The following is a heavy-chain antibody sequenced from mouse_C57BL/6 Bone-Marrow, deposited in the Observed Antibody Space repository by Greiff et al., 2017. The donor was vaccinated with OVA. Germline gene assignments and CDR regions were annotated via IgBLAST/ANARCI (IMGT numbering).Heavy chain of an antibody. CDR1: GYTFTDYE. D-gene: IGHD2-4*01. V-gene: IGHV1-15*01. CDR2: IDPETGGT. J-gene: IGHJ3*01. CDR3: TRAGRLGAWFAY. Sequence: LVESGAELVRPGASVTLSCKASGYTFTDYEMHWVKQTPVHGLEWIGAIDPETGGTAYNQKFKGKAILTADKSSSTAYMELRSLTSEDSAVYYCTRAGRLGAWFAYWGQGTLVTVSA.